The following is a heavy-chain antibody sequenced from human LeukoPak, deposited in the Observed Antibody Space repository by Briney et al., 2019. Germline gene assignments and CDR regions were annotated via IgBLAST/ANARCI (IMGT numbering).Heavy chain of an antibody. CDR1: GYTFTGYY. J-gene: IGHJ4*02. V-gene: IGHV1-2*02. CDR3: ARRGTVTHSGLDY. CDR2: INPNSGGT. Sequence: ASVKVSCKASGYTFTGYYMHWVRQAPGQGLEWMGWINPNSGGTNYAQKFQGRVTMTRDTSISTAYMELSRLRSDDTAVYYCARRGTVTHSGLDYWGQGTLVTVSS. D-gene: IGHD4-17*01.